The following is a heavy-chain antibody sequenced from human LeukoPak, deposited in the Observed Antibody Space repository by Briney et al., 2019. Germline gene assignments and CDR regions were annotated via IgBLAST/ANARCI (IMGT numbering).Heavy chain of an antibody. J-gene: IGHJ4*02. CDR2: VAPDRNT. Sequence: GGSLRLSCAASGFTLSNSWMHWVRQVPGKGLVWVSRVAPDRNTDYADSVKGRFTISRDNAKNTMYLEMNSLRVEDTAVYRCARDLRGPHDIWGQGTLVTVSS. CDR1: GFTLSNSW. CDR3: ARDLRGPHDI. D-gene: IGHD3-10*01. V-gene: IGHV3-74*01.